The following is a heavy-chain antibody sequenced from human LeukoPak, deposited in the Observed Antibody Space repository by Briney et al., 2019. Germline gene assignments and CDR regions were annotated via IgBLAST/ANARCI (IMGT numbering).Heavy chain of an antibody. CDR3: AKGSYYGSGSYYNDWYFDL. J-gene: IGHJ2*01. Sequence: GGSLRLSCAASGFIFSSYGMHWVRQAPGKGLEWVAVISYDGSNKYYADSVKGRFTISRDKSKNTLYLQMNSLRAEDTAVYDCAKGSYYGSGSYYNDWYFDLWGRGTLVTVSS. V-gene: IGHV3-30*18. D-gene: IGHD3-10*01. CDR1: GFIFSSYG. CDR2: ISYDGSNK.